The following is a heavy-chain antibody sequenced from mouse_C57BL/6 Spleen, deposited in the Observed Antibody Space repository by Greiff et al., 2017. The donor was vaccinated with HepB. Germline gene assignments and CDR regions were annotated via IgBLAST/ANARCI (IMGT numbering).Heavy chain of an antibody. V-gene: IGHV1-81*01. CDR3: AKKNWEDAMDY. CDR2: IYPGSGGT. J-gene: IGHJ4*01. CDR1: GYTFTSYG. Sequence: VQLQQSGAELARPGASVKLSCKASGYTFTSYGISWVKQRTGQGLEWIGEIYPGSGGTNYNEKFKSKATLTVDTSSSTAYMQLSSLTSEDSAVYYCAKKNWEDAMDYWGQGTSVTVSS. D-gene: IGHD4-1*01.